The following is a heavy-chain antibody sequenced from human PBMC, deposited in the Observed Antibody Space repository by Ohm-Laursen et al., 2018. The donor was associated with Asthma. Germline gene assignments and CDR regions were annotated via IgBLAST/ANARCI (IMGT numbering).Heavy chain of an antibody. D-gene: IGHD1-26*01. CDR2: ISYDGSNK. J-gene: IGHJ4*02. CDR3: IKDLSGTYSFDY. Sequence: LRLSCAASGFTFSSYAMHWVRQAPGKGLEWVAVISYDGSNKYYADSVKGRFTISRDNSKNTLYLQMSSLRAEDTAVYHCIKDLSGTYSFDYWGQGALVTVSS. CDR1: GFTFSSYA. V-gene: IGHV3-30-3*02.